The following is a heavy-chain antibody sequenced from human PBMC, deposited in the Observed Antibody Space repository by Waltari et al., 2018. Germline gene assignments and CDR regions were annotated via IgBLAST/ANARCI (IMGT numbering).Heavy chain of an antibody. CDR3: ARGKYYYDSSGYFYYYYYMDV. V-gene: IGHV1-69*01. J-gene: IGHJ6*03. CDR2: IIPIFGTA. D-gene: IGHD3-22*01. CDR1: EGTFSSYA. Sequence: QVQLVQSGAEVKKPGSSVKVSCKASEGTFSSYAISWVRQAPGQGLEWMGGIIPIFGTANYAQKFQGRVTITAEESTSTAYMELRSLRSEDTAVYYCARGKYYYDSSGYFYYYYYMDVWGKGTTVTVSS.